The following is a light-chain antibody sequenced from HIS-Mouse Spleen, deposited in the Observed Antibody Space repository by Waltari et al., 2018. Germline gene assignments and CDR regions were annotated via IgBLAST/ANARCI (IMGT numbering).Light chain of an antibody. J-gene: IGLJ1*01. CDR2: DDS. V-gene: IGLV3-21*02. Sequence: SYVLTQPPSVSVAPGQTARITCGGNNMGRKSVDWYQQKPGQAPVLVVYDDSDRPSGIPERFSGSNSGNTATLTISRVEAGDEADYYCQVWDSSSDPSYVFGTGTKVTVL. CDR1: NMGRKS. CDR3: QVWDSSSDPSYV.